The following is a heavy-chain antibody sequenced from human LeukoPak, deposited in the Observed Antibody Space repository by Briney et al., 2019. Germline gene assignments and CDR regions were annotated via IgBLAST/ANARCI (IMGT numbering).Heavy chain of an antibody. D-gene: IGHD3-9*01. Sequence: AASVKVSCKASGYTFTSYGISWVRQAPGQGLEWMGWISAYNGNTNYAQKLQGRVTMTTDTSTSTAYMELRSLRSDDTAVYYCALSKGYFDWLSKPYWGQGTLVTVSS. J-gene: IGHJ4*02. CDR2: ISAYNGNT. CDR3: ALSKGYFDWLSKPY. V-gene: IGHV1-18*01. CDR1: GYTFTSYG.